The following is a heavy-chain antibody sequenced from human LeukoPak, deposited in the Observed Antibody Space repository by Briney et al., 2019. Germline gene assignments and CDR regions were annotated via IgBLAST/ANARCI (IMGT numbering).Heavy chain of an antibody. D-gene: IGHD3-16*01. J-gene: IGHJ6*03. V-gene: IGHV4-34*01. Sequence: SETLSLTCAVYGGSFSGYYWSWIRQPPGKGLEWIGEINHSGSTNYNPSPKSRVTISVDTSKNQFSLKLSSVTAADTAVYYCARETSQKGAHYMDVWGKGPRSPSP. CDR1: GGSFSGYY. CDR3: ARETSQKGAHYMDV. CDR2: INHSGST.